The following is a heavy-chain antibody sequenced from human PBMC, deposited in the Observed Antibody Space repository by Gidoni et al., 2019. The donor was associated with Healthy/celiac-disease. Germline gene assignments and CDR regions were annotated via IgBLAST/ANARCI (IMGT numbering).Heavy chain of an antibody. Sequence: EVQLVESGGGLVKPGGSLRLSCAASGFTFSSYSMNWVRQAPGKGLEWVSSISSSSSYIYYADSVKGRFTISRDNAKNSLYLQMNSLRAEDTAVYYCARGGNYDILTGHPSPLVDYWGQGTLVTVSS. CDR1: GFTFSSYS. CDR3: ARGGNYDILTGHPSPLVDY. CDR2: ISSSSSYI. D-gene: IGHD3-9*01. V-gene: IGHV3-21*01. J-gene: IGHJ4*02.